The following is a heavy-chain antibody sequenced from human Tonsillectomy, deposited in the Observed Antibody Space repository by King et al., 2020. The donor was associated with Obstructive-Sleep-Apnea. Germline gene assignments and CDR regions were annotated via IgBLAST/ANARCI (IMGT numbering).Heavy chain of an antibody. V-gene: IGHV7-4-1*02. CDR1: GYTFPSYA. Sequence: VQLVESGSELKKPGASVKVSCKASGYTFPSYAMDWVRQAPGQGLEWMGWINTNTWNPTYAQGFTGRCFFSLDTSVSTAYLQISSLKAEDTAVYYCARKGQGGGSCHPWGQGTLVTVSS. CDR2: INTNTWNP. J-gene: IGHJ5*02. CDR3: ARKGQGGGSCHP. D-gene: IGHD2-15*01.